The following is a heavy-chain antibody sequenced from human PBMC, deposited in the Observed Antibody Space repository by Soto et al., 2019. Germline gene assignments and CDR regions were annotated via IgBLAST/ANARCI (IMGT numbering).Heavy chain of an antibody. J-gene: IGHJ4*02. CDR1: GFSVSSNY. CDR3: ASGTVRSFFDS. D-gene: IGHD3-3*01. Sequence: GGSLRLSCAASGFSVSSNYMSWVRQAPGKGLQWVSILYSGGSTYYADSVKGRFTISRDNSKNTLYLQMNGLRAEDTAVYYCASGTVRSFFDSWGQGTPVTVSS. CDR2: LYSGGST. V-gene: IGHV3-66*01.